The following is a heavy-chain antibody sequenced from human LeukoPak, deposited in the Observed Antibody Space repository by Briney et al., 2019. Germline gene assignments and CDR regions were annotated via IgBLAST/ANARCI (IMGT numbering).Heavy chain of an antibody. V-gene: IGHV3-23*01. Sequence: PGGSLRLSCAAPGFTFSSYAMSWVRQAPGKGLEWVSAISGSGGSTYYADSVKGRFTISRDNSKNTLYLQMNSLRAEDTAVYYCAKMCGKAVAGACFDYWGQGTLVTVSS. J-gene: IGHJ4*02. D-gene: IGHD6-19*01. CDR3: AKMCGKAVAGACFDY. CDR1: GFTFSSYA. CDR2: ISGSGGST.